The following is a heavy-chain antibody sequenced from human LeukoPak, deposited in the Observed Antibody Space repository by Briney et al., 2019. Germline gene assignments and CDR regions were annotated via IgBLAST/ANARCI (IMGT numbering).Heavy chain of an antibody. CDR2: ISYDGSNK. V-gene: IGHV3-30-3*01. D-gene: IGHD2-2*01. CDR1: GFTFSSYA. Sequence: GSLRLSCAASGFTFSSYAMHWVRQAPGKGLEWVAVISYDGSNKYYADSVKGRFTISRDNSKNTLYLQMNSLRAEDTAVYYCARPSIVVVPAAPFDYWGQGTLVTVSS. J-gene: IGHJ4*02. CDR3: ARPSIVVVPAAPFDY.